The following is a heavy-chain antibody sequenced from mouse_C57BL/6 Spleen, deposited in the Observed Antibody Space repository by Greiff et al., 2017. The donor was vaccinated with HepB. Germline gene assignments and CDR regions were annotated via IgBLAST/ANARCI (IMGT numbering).Heavy chain of an antibody. CDR3: ARGNYVFYYAMDY. CDR1: GYTFTSYW. V-gene: IGHV1-53*01. Sequence: QVQLMQPGTELVKPGASVKLSCKASGYTFTSYWMHWVKQRPGQGLEWIGNINPSNGGTNYNEKFKSKATLTVDKSSSTAYMQLSSLTSEDSAVYYCARGNYVFYYAMDYWGQGTSVTVSS. J-gene: IGHJ4*01. D-gene: IGHD2-1*01. CDR2: INPSNGGT.